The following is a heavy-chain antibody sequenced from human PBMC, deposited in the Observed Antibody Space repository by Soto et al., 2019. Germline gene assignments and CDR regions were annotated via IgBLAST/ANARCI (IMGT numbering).Heavy chain of an antibody. V-gene: IGHV1-8*01. Sequence: ASVKVSCKASGYTFTRYDINWVRQATGQGLEWMGWMNPNSGNTGYAQKFQGRVTMTRNTSISTAYMELSSLRSEDTAVYYCARGDQNIVLMVYADNWFDPSVQGTLVTVSS. CDR3: ARGDQNIVLMVYADNWFDP. J-gene: IGHJ5*02. D-gene: IGHD2-8*01. CDR2: MNPNSGNT. CDR1: GYTFTRYD.